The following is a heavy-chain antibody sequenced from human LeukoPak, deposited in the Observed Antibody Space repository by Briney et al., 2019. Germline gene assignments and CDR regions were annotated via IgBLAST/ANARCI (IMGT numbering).Heavy chain of an antibody. D-gene: IGHD2-15*01. Sequence: ASVKVSCKASGYTFTGYYMHWVRQAPGQGLEWMGWINPNSGGTNYAQKFQGRVTMTRDTSISTAHMELSRLRSDDTAVYYCARRYCSGGSCFGVPHNWFDPWGQGTLVTVSS. CDR3: ARRYCSGGSCFGVPHNWFDP. V-gene: IGHV1-2*02. CDR1: GYTFTGYY. CDR2: INPNSGGT. J-gene: IGHJ5*02.